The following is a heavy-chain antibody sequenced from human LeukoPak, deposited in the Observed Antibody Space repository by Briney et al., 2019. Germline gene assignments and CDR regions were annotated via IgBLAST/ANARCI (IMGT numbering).Heavy chain of an antibody. D-gene: IGHD2-2*01. CDR2: ISTSSRYI. CDR3: ARADCSGSTCYLRHSWFDP. CDR1: GFTLSTFD. Sequence: GGSLRLSCAASGFTLSTFDMNWVRQAPGKGLEWVSSISTSSRYIYYRDSVKGRFTISRDDTKNSLYLQMNSLTVEDTAVYYCARADCSGSTCYLRHSWFDPWGQGTLVTVSS. V-gene: IGHV3-21*06. J-gene: IGHJ5*02.